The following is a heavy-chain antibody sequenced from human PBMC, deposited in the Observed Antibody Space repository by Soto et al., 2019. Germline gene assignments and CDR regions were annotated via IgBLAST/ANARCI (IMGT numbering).Heavy chain of an antibody. CDR2: IYYSGST. D-gene: IGHD2-15*01. CDR3: AREVNCSGGSCYPNRESWFDP. J-gene: IGHJ5*02. CDR1: GGSISSYY. Sequence: SETLSLTCTVSGGSISSYYWSWIRQPPGKGLEWIGYIYYSGSTNYNPSLKSRVTISVDTSKNQFSLKLSSVTAADTAVYYCAREVNCSGGSCYPNRESWFDPWGQGTLVTVSS. V-gene: IGHV4-59*01.